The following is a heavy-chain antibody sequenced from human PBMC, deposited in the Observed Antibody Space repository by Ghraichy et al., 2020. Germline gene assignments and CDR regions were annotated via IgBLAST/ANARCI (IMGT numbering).Heavy chain of an antibody. CDR2: IYYSGST. J-gene: IGHJ6*03. Sequence: SQTLSLTCAVSGGSISSYYWSWIRQPPGKGLEWIGYIYYSGSTNYNPSLKSRVTISVDTSKNQFSLKLSSVTAADTAVYYCARQAVGATRDAHYYYYMDVWGKGTTVTVSS. V-gene: IGHV4-59*08. D-gene: IGHD1-26*01. CDR3: ARQAVGATRDAHYYYYMDV. CDR1: GGSISSYY.